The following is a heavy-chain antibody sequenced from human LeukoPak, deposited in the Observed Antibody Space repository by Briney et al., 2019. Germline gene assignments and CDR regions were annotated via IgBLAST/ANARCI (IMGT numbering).Heavy chain of an antibody. CDR2: IIPIFGTA. D-gene: IGHD1-7*01. CDR1: GGTFSSYA. J-gene: IGHJ4*02. V-gene: IGHV1-69*06. CDR3: ARDSGTSVDFDY. Sequence: ASVKVSCKASGGTFSSYAISWVRQAPGQGLEWMGGIIPIFGTANYAQKFQGRVTITADKSTSTAYMELSSLRSEDTAVYYCARDSGTSVDFDYWGQGTLVTVSS.